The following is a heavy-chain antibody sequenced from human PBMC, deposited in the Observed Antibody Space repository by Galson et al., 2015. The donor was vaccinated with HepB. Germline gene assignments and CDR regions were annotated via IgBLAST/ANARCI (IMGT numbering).Heavy chain of an antibody. CDR3: ARDLMVFGVVYPPNHFDP. CDR1: GYSFNNYA. V-gene: IGHV1-18*01. Sequence: SVKVSCKASGYSFNNYAISWVRQAPGQGLEWMGWVSGYNGDTNYAQKFQGRVIMTTDTSTSTAYMDLRRLRSDDTAVYYCARDLMVFGVVYPPNHFDPWGQGTLVIVSS. J-gene: IGHJ5*02. D-gene: IGHD3/OR15-3a*01. CDR2: VSGYNGDT.